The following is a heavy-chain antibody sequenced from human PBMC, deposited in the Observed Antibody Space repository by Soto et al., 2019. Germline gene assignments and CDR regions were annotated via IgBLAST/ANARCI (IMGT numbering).Heavy chain of an antibody. J-gene: IGHJ6*02. V-gene: IGHV4-30-4*01. CDR3: ATAVGYSRYGLDV. CDR1: GGSISSGDYY. D-gene: IGHD5-12*01. Sequence: SETLSLTCTVSGGSISSGDYYWSWIRQPPGKGLEWIGYIYYSGSTYYNPSLKSRVTISVDTSKNQFSLKLSSVTAADTAVYYCATAVGYSRYGLDVWGPGTTLTVSS. CDR2: IYYSGST.